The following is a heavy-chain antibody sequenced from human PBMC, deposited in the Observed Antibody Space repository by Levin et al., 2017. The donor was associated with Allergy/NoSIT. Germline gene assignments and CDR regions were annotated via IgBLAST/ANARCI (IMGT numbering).Heavy chain of an antibody. CDR2: IYYSGST. CDR1: GGSISSSSYY. CDR3: ARTGTDYSNYVASFDP. Sequence: SQTLSLTCTVSGGSISSSSYYWGWIRQPPGKGLEWIGSIYYSGSTYYNPSLKSRVTISVDTSKNQFSLKLSSVTAADTAVYYCARTGTDYSNYVASFDPWGQGTLVTVSS. V-gene: IGHV4-39*01. D-gene: IGHD4-11*01. J-gene: IGHJ5*02.